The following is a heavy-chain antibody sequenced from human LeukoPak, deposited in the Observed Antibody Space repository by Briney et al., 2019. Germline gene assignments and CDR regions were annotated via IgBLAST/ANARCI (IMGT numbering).Heavy chain of an antibody. D-gene: IGHD2-15*01. CDR2: IYYSGST. V-gene: IGHV4-59*01. CDR1: GGSISTSY. J-gene: IGHJ3*02. CDR3: ARGPQYCSDGSCYSYAFDI. Sequence: SSETLSLTCTVSGGSISTSYWSWIRQPPGKGLEWIGYIYYSGSTNYNPSLKSRVTISVDMSKNQFSLKLSSVTAADTAVYYCARGPQYCSDGSCYSYAFDIWGQGTMVTVSS.